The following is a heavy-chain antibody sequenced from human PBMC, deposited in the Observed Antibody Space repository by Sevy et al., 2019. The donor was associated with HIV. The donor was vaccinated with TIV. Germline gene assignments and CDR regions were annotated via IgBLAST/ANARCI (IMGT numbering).Heavy chain of an antibody. CDR2: INPESGDT. V-gene: IGHV1-2*02. D-gene: IGHD3-10*01. CDR3: ARVQRGGVPDY. CDR1: GYTFIARY. J-gene: IGHJ4*02. Sequence: ASVNVSCTSSGYTFIARYLHWVRQAPGQGLEWMGWINPESGDTRYTEKFQGRVTMTRDTSISTAYMEVITLRSDDTAVYFCARVQRGGVPDYWGQGTLVTVSS.